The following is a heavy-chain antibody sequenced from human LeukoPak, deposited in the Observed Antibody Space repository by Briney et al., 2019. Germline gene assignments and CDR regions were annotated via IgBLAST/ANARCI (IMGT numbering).Heavy chain of an antibody. D-gene: IGHD5-18*01. J-gene: IGHJ6*03. V-gene: IGHV3-66*02. Sequence: PGGSLRLSCAAPGFTVTSNYMSWVRQAPGKGLEWVAVIYSGGSTYYADSVKGRFTISRDNSKNTLYLQMNSLRAEDTAVYYCARVDTNRGYFYYYLNVWGKGTTVTVSS. CDR2: IYSGGST. CDR3: ARVDTNRGYFYYYLNV. CDR1: GFTVTSNY.